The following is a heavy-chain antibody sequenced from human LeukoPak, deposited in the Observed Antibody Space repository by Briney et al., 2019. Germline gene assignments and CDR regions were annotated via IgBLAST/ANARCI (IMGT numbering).Heavy chain of an antibody. CDR1: GFTVSSNY. CDR3: VRDLGGRSGH. Sequence: GGSLRLSCAASGFTVSSNYMSWVRHAPGKGLVWVSRINEDGRTTNYADSVKGRFTISRDNAKNTLDLQMNSLRAEDTAVYYCVRDLGGRSGHWGQGTLVTVSS. D-gene: IGHD1-26*01. J-gene: IGHJ4*02. CDR2: INEDGRTT. V-gene: IGHV3-74*01.